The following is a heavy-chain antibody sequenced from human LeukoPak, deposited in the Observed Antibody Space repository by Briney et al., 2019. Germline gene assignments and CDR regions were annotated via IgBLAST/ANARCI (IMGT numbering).Heavy chain of an antibody. CDR1: GYTFVTYG. V-gene: IGHV1-18*01. J-gene: IGHJ4*02. D-gene: IGHD4-23*01. CDR3: ARDKKFVGWNHGNSVGY. CDR2: INPHKGNT. Sequence: ASVKVSCKASGYTFVTYGISWVRQAPGQGLEWMGWINPHKGNTNYAQNFQDRVTMTTDASTTTAYMELRSLRSDDTAVYYCARDKKFVGWNHGNSVGYWGQGTLVTVSS.